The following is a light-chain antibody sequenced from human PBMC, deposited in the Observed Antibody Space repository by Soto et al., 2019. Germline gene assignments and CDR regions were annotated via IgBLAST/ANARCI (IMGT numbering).Light chain of an antibody. CDR3: QQSYSTPYT. Sequence: DIPMTQSPSSLSASVGDRVTITCRASQSISNYLNWYQQKPGKAPKLLIYAASSLQGGVPSRFSGSGSGTDFTLTISSLQPEDFTTYYCQQSYSTPYTFGQGTNLEIK. CDR2: AAS. CDR1: QSISNY. J-gene: IGKJ2*01. V-gene: IGKV1-39*01.